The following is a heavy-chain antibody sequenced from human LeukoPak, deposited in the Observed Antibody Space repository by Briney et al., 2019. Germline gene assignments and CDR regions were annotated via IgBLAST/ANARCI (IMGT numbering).Heavy chain of an antibody. CDR2: ISYDGSNK. D-gene: IGHD3-22*01. Sequence: GGSLRLSCAASGFTFSSYAMHWVRQAPGKGLVWVAVISYDGSNKYYADSVKGRFTISRDNSKNTLYLQMNSLRAEDTAVYYCARVPGYDSSGHFDYWGRDPWSPSPQ. CDR3: ARVPGYDSSGHFDY. V-gene: IGHV3-30-3*01. J-gene: IGHJ4*02. CDR1: GFTFSSYA.